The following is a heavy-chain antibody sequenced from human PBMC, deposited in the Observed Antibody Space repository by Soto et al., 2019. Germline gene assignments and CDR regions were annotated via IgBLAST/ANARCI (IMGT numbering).Heavy chain of an antibody. D-gene: IGHD6-19*01. CDR3: ARDGTGWTGGDH. CDR2: LWRDGSKV. V-gene: IGHV3-33*01. Sequence: GGSLRLSCAASGFTFSAYDMHWVRQAPGKRLEWVAVLWRDGSKVYYADSVKGRFTISRDNSKNTLYLEMNSLRVEDTAVYYCARDGTGWTGGDHWGQGTLVTVSS. J-gene: IGHJ4*02. CDR1: GFTFSAYD.